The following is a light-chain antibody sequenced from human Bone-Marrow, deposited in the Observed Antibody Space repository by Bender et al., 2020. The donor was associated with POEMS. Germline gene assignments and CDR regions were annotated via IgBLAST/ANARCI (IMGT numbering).Light chain of an antibody. J-gene: IGLJ3*02. Sequence: QSALTQPPSASGSPGQSVTISCTGTSSDVGGYNYVSWYQQHPGKAPKLIISEVSNRPSGVPDRFSGSKSGNTASLTVSGLQAEDEAEYHCSSYASSNTWVFGGGTKLTVL. CDR1: SSDVGGYNY. V-gene: IGLV2-8*01. CDR3: SSYASSNTWV. CDR2: EVS.